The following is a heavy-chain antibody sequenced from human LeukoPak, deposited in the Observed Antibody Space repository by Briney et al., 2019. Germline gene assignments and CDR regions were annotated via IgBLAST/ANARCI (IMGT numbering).Heavy chain of an antibody. CDR1: GYSFTSYW. CDR2: IYPGDSDT. CDR3: ARQAKQDGDYVDY. J-gene: IGHJ4*02. Sequence: AGESLKISCKGSGYSFTSYWIGWVRQMPGKGLEWMGIIYPGDSDTRYSPSFQGQVTISADKSISTAYLQWSSLKASGTAMYYCARQAKQDGDYVDYWGQGTLVTVSS. D-gene: IGHD4-17*01. V-gene: IGHV5-51*01.